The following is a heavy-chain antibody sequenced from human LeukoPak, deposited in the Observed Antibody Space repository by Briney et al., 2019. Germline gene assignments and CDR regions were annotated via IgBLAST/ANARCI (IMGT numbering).Heavy chain of an antibody. V-gene: IGHV3-74*01. Sequence: PGGSLRLSCATSGFTLSLAWMHWVRQAPGKGLEWVSRIKYDGSYTNCADSVKGRFTISRDNAKNSLYLQMNSLRAEDTAVYYCARDPSIVVVPATIGWFDPWGQGTLVTVSS. D-gene: IGHD2-2*02. CDR2: IKYDGSYT. J-gene: IGHJ5*02. CDR3: ARDPSIVVVPATIGWFDP. CDR1: GFTLSLAW.